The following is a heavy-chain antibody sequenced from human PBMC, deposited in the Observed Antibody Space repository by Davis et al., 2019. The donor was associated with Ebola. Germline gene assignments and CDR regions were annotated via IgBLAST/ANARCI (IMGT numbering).Heavy chain of an antibody. CDR2: IDHSGST. CDR3: AKAYDSSGYAWFGP. CDR1: GGSISSYY. D-gene: IGHD3-22*01. Sequence: MPSETLSLTFTVSGGSISSYYWSWIRQAPGKGLEWTGEIDHSGSTNYNPSLKSRITISVDTSKNQFSLKLSSVTAADTAVYFCAKAYDSSGYAWFGPWGQGTLVTVSS. V-gene: IGHV4-34*01. J-gene: IGHJ5*02.